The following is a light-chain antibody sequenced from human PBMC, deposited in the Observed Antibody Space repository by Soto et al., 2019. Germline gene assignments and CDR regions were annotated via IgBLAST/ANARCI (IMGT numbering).Light chain of an antibody. Sequence: QSVLTQPPSVSAAPGQKVTISCSGSTSNIGNNYVSWFQQLPGTAPKLIIYQSNRRPSGTPDRFSGSKSGTSATLGITGLQTGDEADYYCGSWDHSVSGFVFGTGTKVTVL. CDR2: QSN. CDR1: TSNIGNNY. J-gene: IGLJ1*01. CDR3: GSWDHSVSGFV. V-gene: IGLV1-51*02.